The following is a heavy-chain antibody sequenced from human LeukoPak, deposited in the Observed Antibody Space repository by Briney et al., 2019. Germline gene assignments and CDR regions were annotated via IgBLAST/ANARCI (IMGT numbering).Heavy chain of an antibody. D-gene: IGHD5-12*01. CDR2: ISGSGGST. Sequence: GGSLRLSCAASGFTFSSYATSWVRQAPGKGLEWVSAISGSGGSTYYADSVKGRFTISRDNSKNTLYLQMNSLRAEDTAVYYCAKGDVYSGYDFLDYWGQGTLVTVSS. V-gene: IGHV3-23*01. CDR1: GFTFSSYA. J-gene: IGHJ4*02. CDR3: AKGDVYSGYDFLDY.